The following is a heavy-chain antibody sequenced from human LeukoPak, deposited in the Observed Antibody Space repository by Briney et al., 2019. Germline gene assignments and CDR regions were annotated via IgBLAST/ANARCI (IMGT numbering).Heavy chain of an antibody. D-gene: IGHD4-11*01. J-gene: IGHJ3*02. Sequence: SETLSLTCTVSGGSISSGGYYWSWIRQHPGKGLEWIGYIYYSGSTYYNPSLKSRVTISVDRSKNQFSLKLSSVTAADTAVYYCARTDYSGAFDIWGQGTMVTVSS. CDR1: GGSISSGGYY. V-gene: IGHV4-31*03. CDR2: IYYSGST. CDR3: ARTDYSGAFDI.